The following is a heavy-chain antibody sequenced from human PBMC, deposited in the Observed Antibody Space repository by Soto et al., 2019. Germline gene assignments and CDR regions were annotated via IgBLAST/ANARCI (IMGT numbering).Heavy chain of an antibody. Sequence: PGGSLRLSCAASGFTFSSYGMHWVRQAPGKGLEWVAVIWYDGSNKYYADSVKGRFTISRDNSKNTLYLQMNSLRAEDTAVYYCARRGYYYDSSGPNSGGWFDPWGQGTLVTVSS. J-gene: IGHJ5*02. CDR3: ARRGYYYDSSGPNSGGWFDP. D-gene: IGHD3-22*01. CDR2: IWYDGSNK. CDR1: GFTFSSYG. V-gene: IGHV3-33*01.